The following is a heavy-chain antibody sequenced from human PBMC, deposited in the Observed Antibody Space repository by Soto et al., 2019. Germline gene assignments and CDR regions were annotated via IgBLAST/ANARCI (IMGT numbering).Heavy chain of an antibody. Sequence: SETLSLTCTVSGGSVSSGSYYWSWIRQPPGKGLEWIGYIYYSGSTNYNPSLKSRVTISVDTSKNQFSLKLSSVTAAETAVYYCARVLIPSWGFDYWGQGTLVTVSS. D-gene: IGHD3-16*01. CDR1: GGSVSSGSYY. CDR2: IYYSGST. CDR3: ARVLIPSWGFDY. V-gene: IGHV4-61*01. J-gene: IGHJ4*02.